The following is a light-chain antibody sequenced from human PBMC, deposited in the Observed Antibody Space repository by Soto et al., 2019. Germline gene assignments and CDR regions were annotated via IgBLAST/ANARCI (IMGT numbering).Light chain of an antibody. Sequence: QSVLTQPPSASGTPGQRVTISCSGSSSNIGSNTVNWYQQLPGTAPKLLIYSNNQRPPGVPDRFSGSKSGTSASLAISGLQSEDEADYYCAAWHDSLNGYVFGTGTKVTVL. CDR3: AAWHDSLNGYV. V-gene: IGLV1-44*01. CDR1: SSNIGSNT. J-gene: IGLJ1*01. CDR2: SNN.